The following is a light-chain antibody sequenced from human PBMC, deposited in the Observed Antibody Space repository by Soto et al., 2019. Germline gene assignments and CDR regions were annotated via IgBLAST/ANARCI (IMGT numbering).Light chain of an antibody. CDR3: CSFAGSYTIWV. CDR1: SRDVGDYNY. CDR2: DVS. Sequence: QSALTQPRSVSGSPGQSVTISCTGTSRDVGDYNYVSWYQQYQGKAPKLVIYDVSNRPTGVPDRFSGSKYGNTAPLTICGLQAEDEADYYGCSFAGSYTIWVFGGGTKLTVL. V-gene: IGLV2-11*01. J-gene: IGLJ3*02.